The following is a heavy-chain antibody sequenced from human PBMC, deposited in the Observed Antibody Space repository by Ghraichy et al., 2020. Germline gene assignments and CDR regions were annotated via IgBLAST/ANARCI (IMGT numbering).Heavy chain of an antibody. V-gene: IGHV3-48*02. CDR2: ISSSSSTI. J-gene: IGHJ4*02. D-gene: IGHD6-19*01. CDR1: GFTFSSYS. Sequence: GGSLRLSCAASGFTFSSYSMNWVRQAPGKGLEWVSYISSSSSTIYYADSVKGRFTISRDNAKNSLYLQMNSLRDEDTAVYYCARETGSSGWYQTPDYWGQGTLVTVSS. CDR3: ARETGSSGWYQTPDY.